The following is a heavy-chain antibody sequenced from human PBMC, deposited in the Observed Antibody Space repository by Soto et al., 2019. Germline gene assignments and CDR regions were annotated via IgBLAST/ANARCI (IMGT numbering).Heavy chain of an antibody. V-gene: IGHV3-7*04. CDR3: ARDSLAFDF. CDR2: IKEDGIQK. Sequence: EVQLVESGGGLVQPGGSLRLSCAASGFTFSSYWMSWVRQAPGKGLEWVANIKEDGIQKNYVDSVKGRFTISRDNAKNSRYLQMNSLRAEDTAVYYCARDSLAFDFWGQGTMVTVSS. J-gene: IGHJ3*01. CDR1: GFTFSSYW.